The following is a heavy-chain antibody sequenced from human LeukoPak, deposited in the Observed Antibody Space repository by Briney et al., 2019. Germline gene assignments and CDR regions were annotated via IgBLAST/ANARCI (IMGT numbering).Heavy chain of an antibody. Sequence: GGSLRLSCAASGFTFSTCAMSWVRQAPGKGLEWVSTISGGGRSTDYADSVKGLFTISRDNSKNTLYLQMNSLRAEDTAVYYCARGGLDGYNENFDYWGQGTLVTVSS. D-gene: IGHD5-24*01. CDR2: ISGGGRST. CDR3: ARGGLDGYNENFDY. CDR1: GFTFSTCA. J-gene: IGHJ4*02. V-gene: IGHV3-23*01.